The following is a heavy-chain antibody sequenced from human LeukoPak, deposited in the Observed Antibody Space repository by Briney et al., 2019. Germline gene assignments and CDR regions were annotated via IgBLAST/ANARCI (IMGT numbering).Heavy chain of an antibody. CDR3: ARDKYGGNSNAFDI. D-gene: IGHD4-23*01. J-gene: IGHJ3*02. CDR2: IGTDGSRT. CDR1: GFTFSSYW. V-gene: IGHV3-74*01. Sequence: ETGGSLRLSCAASGFTFSSYWMHWVRQVPGKGLVWVARIGTDGSRTTYADYVQGRFTISRDDAKNTLYLQMNSLRAEDTAVYYCARDKYGGNSNAFDIWGQGTLVTVSS.